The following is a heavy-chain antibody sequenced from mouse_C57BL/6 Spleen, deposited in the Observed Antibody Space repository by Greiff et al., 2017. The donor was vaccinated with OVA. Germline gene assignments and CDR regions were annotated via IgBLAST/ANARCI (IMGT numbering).Heavy chain of an antibody. J-gene: IGHJ3*01. CDR3: VNYDAWFAY. Sequence: VKLVESGAELARPGASVKLSCKASGYTFTSYGISWVKQRTGQGLEWIGEIYPRSGNTYYNEKFKGKATLTADKSSSTAYMELRSLTSEDSAVYFCVNYDAWFAYWGQGTLVTVSA. V-gene: IGHV1-81*01. CDR1: GYTFTSYG. D-gene: IGHD2-4*01. CDR2: IYPRSGNT.